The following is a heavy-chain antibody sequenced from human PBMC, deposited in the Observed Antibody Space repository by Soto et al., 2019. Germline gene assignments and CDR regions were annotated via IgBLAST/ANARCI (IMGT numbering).Heavy chain of an antibody. Sequence: GQLVESGGVVVKPGKSLTLSCAASGFTFSTYAMHWVCQAPGKGLERMAVMSDDGSNKFYADSVKGRFSISRDNSVITLFLQMNSLRAEDTGMYDWVRERVAAQYLSDWGQGNLVTVSS. CDR1: GFTFSTYA. CDR3: VRERVAAQYLSD. CDR2: MSDDGSNK. J-gene: IGHJ4*02. D-gene: IGHD2-15*01. V-gene: IGHV3-30-3*01.